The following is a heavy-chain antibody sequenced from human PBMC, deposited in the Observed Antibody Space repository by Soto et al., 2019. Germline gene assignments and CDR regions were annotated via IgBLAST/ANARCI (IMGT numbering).Heavy chain of an antibody. V-gene: IGHV3-11*06. D-gene: IGHD3-10*01. CDR2: ISGGSTFT. J-gene: IGHJ3*02. CDR1: GFTFSDYY. Sequence: GGSLRLSCAASGFTFSDYYMSWIRLAPGKGLEWISYISGGSTFTNHADSVKGRFTVSRDNTKNSMYLQLDSLRAEDTALYYCARVLTSSGSNAFDIWGQGTMVTVSS. CDR3: ARVLTSSGSNAFDI.